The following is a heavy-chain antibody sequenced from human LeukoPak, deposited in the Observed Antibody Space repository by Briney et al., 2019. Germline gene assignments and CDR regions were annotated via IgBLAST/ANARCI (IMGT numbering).Heavy chain of an antibody. V-gene: IGHV1-18*01. J-gene: IGHJ4*02. CDR3: ARSPIIVVVPAAPDY. CDR2: ISAYNGNT. D-gene: IGHD2-2*01. Sequence: ASVKVSCKASGYTFTSYGISWVRQAPGQGLEWMGWISAYNGNTNYAQKLQGRVTMTTDTSTSTAYMELRSLRSDDTAVYYCARSPIIVVVPAAPDYWGQGTLVTVSS. CDR1: GYTFTSYG.